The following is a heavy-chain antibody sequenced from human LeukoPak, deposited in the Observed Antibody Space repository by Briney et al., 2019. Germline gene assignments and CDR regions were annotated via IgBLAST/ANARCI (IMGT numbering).Heavy chain of an antibody. Sequence: GGSLRLSCAASGFTFSSCAMSWVRQAPGKGLEWVSAISGSGGSTYYADSVRGRFTISRDNSKNTLYLQMSSLRADDTAVYYFSKDRCLTTNCYVDYWGQGTLVTVSS. CDR2: ISGSGGST. V-gene: IGHV3-23*01. J-gene: IGHJ4*02. CDR3: SKDRCLTTNCYVDY. D-gene: IGHD2-2*01. CDR1: GFTFSSCA.